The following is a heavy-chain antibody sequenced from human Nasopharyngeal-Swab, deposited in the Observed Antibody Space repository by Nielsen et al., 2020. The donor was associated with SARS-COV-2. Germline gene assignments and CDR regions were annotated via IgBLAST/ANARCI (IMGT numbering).Heavy chain of an antibody. CDR3: ARDLGGGYCTTTNCPGS. V-gene: IGHV3-23*01. Sequence: GESLKISCAASGFTFSSYAMSWVRQAPGKGLGWVSAISGSGGSTYYADSVKGRFTISRDNSKNTLYLQMNSLRAEDTAVYYCARDLGGGYCTTTNCPGSWGQGTLVTVSS. D-gene: IGHD2-2*01. CDR2: ISGSGGST. CDR1: GFTFSSYA. J-gene: IGHJ1*01.